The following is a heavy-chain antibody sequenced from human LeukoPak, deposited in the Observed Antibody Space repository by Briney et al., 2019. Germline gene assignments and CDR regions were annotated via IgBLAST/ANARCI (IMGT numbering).Heavy chain of an antibody. V-gene: IGHV3-48*03. Sequence: GGSLRLSCAASGFTFSSYEMNWVRQAPGKGLEWVSYISSSGSTIYYADSVKGRFTISRDNAKNSLYLQMNSLIAEDAAVYFCAKNSGYSWQYFFDFWGQGTLVTVSS. D-gene: IGHD6-25*01. CDR2: ISSSGSTI. J-gene: IGHJ4*02. CDR3: AKNSGYSWQYFFDF. CDR1: GFTFSSYE.